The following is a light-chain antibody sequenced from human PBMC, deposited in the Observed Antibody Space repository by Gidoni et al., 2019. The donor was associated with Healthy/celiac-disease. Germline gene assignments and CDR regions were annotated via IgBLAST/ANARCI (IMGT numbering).Light chain of an antibody. CDR1: QSISSW. V-gene: IGKV1-5*01. CDR2: ESS. CDR3: QKYNSYRT. Sequence: DIQMTQSPSTLSASVGDRVPITCRASQSISSWLAWYQQKPGKAHKLLIYESSSLESGVAARFSGSGSGTEFTLTISSLQPDDFATYYCQKYNSYRTFGQGTKVEIK. J-gene: IGKJ1*01.